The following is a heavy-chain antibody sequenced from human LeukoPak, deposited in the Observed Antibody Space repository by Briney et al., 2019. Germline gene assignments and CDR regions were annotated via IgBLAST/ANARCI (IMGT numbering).Heavy chain of an antibody. CDR2: ISGYNGNT. J-gene: IGHJ6*02. V-gene: IGHV1-18*04. Sequence: AASVKVSCKASGYTFTSYGISWVRRAPGQGLEWMGWISGYNGNTNYAQKFQGRVTITADKSTSTAYMELSSLRSEDTAVYYCARDLYRVDYYYGMDVWGQGTTVTVSS. CDR3: ARDLYRVDYYYGMDV. D-gene: IGHD3-3*01. CDR1: GYTFTSYG.